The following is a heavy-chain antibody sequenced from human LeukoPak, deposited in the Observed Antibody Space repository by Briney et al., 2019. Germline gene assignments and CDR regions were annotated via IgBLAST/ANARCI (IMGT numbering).Heavy chain of an antibody. Sequence: ASVKVSCKASGYTFTSYGISWVRQAPGQGLEWMGWISAYNGNTNYAQKLQGRVTMSTDTSTSTAYMELRSLRSDDTAVYYCARGGTGTSGPPWFDPWGQGTLVTVSS. V-gene: IGHV1-18*01. D-gene: IGHD1-7*01. J-gene: IGHJ5*02. CDR2: ISAYNGNT. CDR1: GYTFTSYG. CDR3: ARGGTGTSGPPWFDP.